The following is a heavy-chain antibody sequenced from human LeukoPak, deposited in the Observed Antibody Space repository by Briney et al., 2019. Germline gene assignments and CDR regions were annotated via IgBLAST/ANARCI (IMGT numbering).Heavy chain of an antibody. V-gene: IGHV3-30*02. CDR3: AKERDPWGSTTSCYLDY. D-gene: IGHD2-2*01. Sequence: GGSLRLSCAASGFTFSSYGIHWVRQAPGKGLEWVAFIRYDGSNKYYADSVKGRFTISRDNSKNTLYLQMNSLRAEDTAVYYCAKERDPWGSTTSCYLDYWGQGTLLTVSS. J-gene: IGHJ4*02. CDR2: IRYDGSNK. CDR1: GFTFSSYG.